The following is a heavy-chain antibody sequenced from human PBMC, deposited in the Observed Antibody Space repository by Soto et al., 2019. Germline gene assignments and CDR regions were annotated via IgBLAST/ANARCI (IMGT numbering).Heavy chain of an antibody. CDR3: ARDFERSAIGP. CDR2: INHSGST. Sequence: SETLSLTCTVSGASVSSAGYYWSWIRQPPGKGLEWIGEINHSGSTNYSPSLKSRVTISVDTSKNQFSLKLSSVTAADTAVYYCARDFERSAIGPWGQGTSVTVSS. CDR1: GASVSSAGYY. V-gene: IGHV4-61*08. J-gene: IGHJ5*02. D-gene: IGHD3-9*01.